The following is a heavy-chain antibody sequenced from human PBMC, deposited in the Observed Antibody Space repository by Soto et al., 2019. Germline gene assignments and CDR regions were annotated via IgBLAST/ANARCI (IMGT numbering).Heavy chain of an antibody. Sequence: HTLSLTCDSFGDSVSSNTAAWNWIKTSPSRGLEWLGRTYYRSNWRHDYAVSVKSRITVNPDTSKNHFSLQLNSVTPDDTAVYYCARGVAGSGFDLWGQGTLVTVS. CDR1: GDSVSSNTAA. CDR3: ARGVAGSGFDL. D-gene: IGHD6-19*01. V-gene: IGHV6-1*01. J-gene: IGHJ4*02. CDR2: TYYRSNWRH.